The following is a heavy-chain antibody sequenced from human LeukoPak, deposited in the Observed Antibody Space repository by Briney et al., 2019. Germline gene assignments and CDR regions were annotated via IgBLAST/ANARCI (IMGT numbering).Heavy chain of an antibody. D-gene: IGHD3-16*02. CDR3: ARGNDYVWGSYRYFDY. V-gene: IGHV3-48*03. CDR1: GFTFSSYE. J-gene: IGHJ4*02. Sequence: PGGSLRLSCAASGFTFSSYEMNCVRQAPGKGREWVSYISSSGSTIYYADSLKGRFTISRDKPKNSLYLQMNILRDEDRAVYYCARGNDYVWGSYRYFDYWGQGTLVTVSS. CDR2: ISSSGSTI.